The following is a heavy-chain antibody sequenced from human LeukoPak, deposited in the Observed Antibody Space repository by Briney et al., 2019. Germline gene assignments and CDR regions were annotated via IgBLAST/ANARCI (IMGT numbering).Heavy chain of an antibody. V-gene: IGHV4-34*01. CDR2: INHSGST. Sequence: PSETLSLTCAVYGGSFSGYYWSWIRQPPGKGLEWIGEINHSGSTNYNPSLKSRVTISVDTSKNQFSLKLSSVTAADTAVYYCARHKYSSGWPPEGAFDIWGQGTMVTVSS. CDR3: ARHKYSSGWPPEGAFDI. D-gene: IGHD6-19*01. CDR1: GGSFSGYY. J-gene: IGHJ3*02.